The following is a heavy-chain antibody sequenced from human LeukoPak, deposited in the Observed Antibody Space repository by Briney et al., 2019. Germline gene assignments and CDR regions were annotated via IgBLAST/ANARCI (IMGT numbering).Heavy chain of an antibody. CDR1: GGTFSSYA. CDR2: IIPIFGTA. J-gene: IGHJ4*02. Sequence: SVKVSCKASGGTFSSYAISWVRQAPGQGLEWMGGIIPIFGTANYAQKFQGRVTITADESTSTAYMELSSLRSEDTAVYYCARGSLRELGDFDYWGQGTLVTVSS. V-gene: IGHV1-69*13. D-gene: IGHD3-16*01. CDR3: ARGSLRELGDFDY.